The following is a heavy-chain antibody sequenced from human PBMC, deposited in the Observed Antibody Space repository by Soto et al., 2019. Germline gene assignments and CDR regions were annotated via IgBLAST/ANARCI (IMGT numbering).Heavy chain of an antibody. CDR2: INHSGST. CDR3: AGRYYSSSSLDY. Sequence: SETLSLTCAVYGGSFSGYYWSWIRQLPGKGLEWIGEINHSGSTNYNPSLKSRVTMSVDTSKNQFSLKLSSVTAADTAVYYCAGRYYSSSSLDYWGQGTLVTVSS. CDR1: GGSFSGYY. D-gene: IGHD6-6*01. J-gene: IGHJ4*02. V-gene: IGHV4-34*01.